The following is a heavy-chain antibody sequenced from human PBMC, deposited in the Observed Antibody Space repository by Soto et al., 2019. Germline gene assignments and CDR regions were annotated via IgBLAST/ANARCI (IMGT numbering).Heavy chain of an antibody. J-gene: IGHJ6*02. V-gene: IGHV3-15*07. CDR2: IKSKTDCGTT. CDR1: GFTFSNVW. D-gene: IGHD3-9*01. Sequence: SGGPLRLSCGASGFTFSNVWSNWVRKTPGKGLEWVGRIKSKTDCGTTDYAAPVKGRFTISRDDSKNTLYLQMNSLKTEDTDVYYCTSYLVLRYFDRSPYGMDVWGQGTTVTVSS. CDR3: TSYLVLRYFDRSPYGMDV.